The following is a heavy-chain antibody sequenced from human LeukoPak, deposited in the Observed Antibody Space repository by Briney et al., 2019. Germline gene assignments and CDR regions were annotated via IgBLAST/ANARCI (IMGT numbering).Heavy chain of an antibody. D-gene: IGHD3-10*01. CDR1: GFTFSSYA. CDR3: AGEIGTGSYYNVYYYGMDV. J-gene: IGHJ6*04. V-gene: IGHV3-30*04. Sequence: LPGGSLRLSCAASGFTFSSYAMHWVRQAPGKGLEWVAVISYDGSNKYYADSVKGRFTISRDNSKNTLYLQMNSLRAEDTAVYYCAGEIGTGSYYNVYYYGMDVWGKGTTVTVSS. CDR2: ISYDGSNK.